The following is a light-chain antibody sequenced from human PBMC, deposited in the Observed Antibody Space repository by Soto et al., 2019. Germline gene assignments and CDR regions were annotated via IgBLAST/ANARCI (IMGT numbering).Light chain of an antibody. Sequence: EVVMRQSPGTLSLSPGERSTLSCRASQSVSNNYLAWYQQKPGQAPRLLIYGASTRATGIPARFSGSGSGTEFTLTISSLQSEDFAVYYCQQYSNWPPSTFGQGTKGDIK. CDR1: QSVSNN. CDR2: GAS. J-gene: IGKJ1*01. CDR3: QQYSNWPPST. V-gene: IGKV3-15*01.